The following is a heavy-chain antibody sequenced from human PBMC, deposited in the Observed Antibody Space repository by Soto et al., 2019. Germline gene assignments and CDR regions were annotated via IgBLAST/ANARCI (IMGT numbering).Heavy chain of an antibody. CDR2: IKQDGSEK. Sequence: GGSLRLSCEASGFTFSSYWMSWVRQAPGKGLEWVANIKQDGSEKYYVDSVKGRFTISRDNAKNSLYLQMNSLRAEDTAVYYCARDHTVTFDYWGQGTLVTVSS. V-gene: IGHV3-7*01. CDR3: ARDHTVTFDY. J-gene: IGHJ4*02. D-gene: IGHD4-17*01. CDR1: GFTFSSYW.